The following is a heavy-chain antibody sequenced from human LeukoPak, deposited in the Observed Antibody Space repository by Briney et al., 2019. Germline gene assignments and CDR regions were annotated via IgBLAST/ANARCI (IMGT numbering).Heavy chain of an antibody. CDR2: ISSYDGNT. CDR3: ARGHRYCTNGVCYDY. Sequence: ASVKVSCKASGYMFTSYGINWVRQAPGQGLEWVGWISSYDGNTNDAQRLQGRVTMTTYSSTSTAYMELRSLRSDDTAVYYCARGHRYCTNGVCYDYWGQGTLVTVSS. V-gene: IGHV1-18*01. CDR1: GYMFTSYG. J-gene: IGHJ4*02. D-gene: IGHD2-8*01.